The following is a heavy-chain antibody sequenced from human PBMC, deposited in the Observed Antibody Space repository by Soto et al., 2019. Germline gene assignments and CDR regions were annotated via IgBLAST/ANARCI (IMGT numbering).Heavy chain of an antibody. CDR3: VRRVSGSYYY. V-gene: IGHV3-64*01. CDR2: ISSNGGTT. J-gene: IGHJ4*02. D-gene: IGHD1-26*01. Sequence: EVQLAESGGGMVQPGGSLRLSCVASGFTFSSYDMHWVRQAPGKGLEYVSSISSNGGTTYYGNSVKGRFTISRDNSKNTLYLQMGSLRAEDMAVYYCVRRVSGSYYYWGQGTLVTVSS. CDR1: GFTFSSYD.